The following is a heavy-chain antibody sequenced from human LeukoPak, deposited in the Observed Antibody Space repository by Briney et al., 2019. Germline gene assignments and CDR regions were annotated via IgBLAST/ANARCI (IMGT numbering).Heavy chain of an antibody. CDR1: GFTFSDYW. CDR3: STLTSRGLSDS. D-gene: IGHD4-11*01. J-gene: IGHJ4*02. Sequence: GGSLRLSCAASGFTFSDYWMSWVRQTPEKGLEWVANIKQDGSEKYYVDSVKGRFTISRDNAKNSLFLQMNSLKSEDTAVYYCSTLTSRGLSDSWGQGTLVTVSS. V-gene: IGHV3-7*03. CDR2: IKQDGSEK.